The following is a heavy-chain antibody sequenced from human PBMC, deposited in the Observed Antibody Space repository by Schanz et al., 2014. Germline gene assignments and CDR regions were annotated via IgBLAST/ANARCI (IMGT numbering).Heavy chain of an antibody. V-gene: IGHV1-18*01. J-gene: IGHJ4*02. CDR3: ARGRGFYDY. CDR2: ISAYNGNT. CDR1: GYTFTSYG. D-gene: IGHD3-10*01. Sequence: QVQLVQSGAEVKKPGASVKVSCKASGYTFTSYGINWVRQAPGQGLEWMGWISAYNGNTNYAQKLQGRVTMTADTSTNTAYMELSSLTSEDTAVHYCARGRGFYDYWGQGTLVTVSS.